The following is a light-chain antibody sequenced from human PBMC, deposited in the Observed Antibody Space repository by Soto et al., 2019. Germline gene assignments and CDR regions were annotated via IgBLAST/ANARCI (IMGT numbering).Light chain of an antibody. V-gene: IGKV3-20*01. CDR3: QQYGSSPQIT. Sequence: EIVLTQSPGTLSLSTGERASLSCRASQAVGGTYLAWYQHKPGQAPRLLIYGASNRAAGIPDRFGGSGSGTDFTLTISRLEPEDFAVYYCQQYGSSPQITFGQGTRLEIK. CDR1: QAVGGTY. J-gene: IGKJ5*01. CDR2: GAS.